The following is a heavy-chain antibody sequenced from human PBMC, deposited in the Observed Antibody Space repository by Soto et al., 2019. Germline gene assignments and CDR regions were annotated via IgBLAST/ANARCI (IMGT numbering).Heavy chain of an antibody. CDR3: AHYTIFGVVIWYYFDY. V-gene: IGHV2-5*02. CDR2: IYWDDDK. J-gene: IGHJ4*02. D-gene: IGHD3-3*01. Sequence: GLDLAWLALIYWDDDKRYSPSLKSRLTITKDTSKNQVVLTMTNMDPVDTATYYCAHYTIFGVVIWYYFDYWGQGTLVTVSS.